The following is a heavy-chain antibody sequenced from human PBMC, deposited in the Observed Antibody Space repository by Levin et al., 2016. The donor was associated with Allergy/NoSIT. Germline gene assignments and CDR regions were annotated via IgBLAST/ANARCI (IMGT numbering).Heavy chain of an antibody. J-gene: IGHJ4*02. Sequence: GGSLRLSCEASGFTFSDYVMSWVRQAPGRGLEWVSSLSGSGDGTYYTDSVKGRFTISRDNSKNTLYLQMNRLRAEDTAVYYCATSAKGDFIPMRRAFDYWGQGTLVTVSS. CDR1: GFTFSDYV. V-gene: IGHV3-23*01. CDR2: LSGSGDGT. D-gene: IGHD3-16*01. CDR3: ATSAKGDFIPMRRAFDY.